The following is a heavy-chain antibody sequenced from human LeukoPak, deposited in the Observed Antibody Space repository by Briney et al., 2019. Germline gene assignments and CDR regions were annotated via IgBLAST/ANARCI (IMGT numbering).Heavy chain of an antibody. CDR1: GFIFSSYS. CDR3: ARDIVATTHDFGYYGMDA. V-gene: IGHV3-21*01. D-gene: IGHD5-12*01. CDR2: ISSSSSYI. Sequence: GGSLRLSCAASGFIFSSYSMNWVRQAPGKGLEWVSSISSSSSYIYYADSVKGRFTISRDNAKNSLYLQMNSLRAEDTAVYYCARDIVATTHDFGYYGMDAWGQGTTVTVSS. J-gene: IGHJ6*02.